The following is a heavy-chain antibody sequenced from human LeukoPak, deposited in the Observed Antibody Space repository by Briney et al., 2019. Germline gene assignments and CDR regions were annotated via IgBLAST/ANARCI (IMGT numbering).Heavy chain of an antibody. D-gene: IGHD5-12*01. Sequence: SETLSLTCTVSGYSISSGYYWGWIRQAPGKGLEWFGYIYYSGTTDYNPSLESRVTISIDTSKNHFSLNLTAVTAADTAIYYCARTGSGRDYYGMDVWGQGTSVTVSS. CDR1: GYSISSGYY. V-gene: IGHV4-61*03. CDR3: ARTGSGRDYYGMDV. J-gene: IGHJ6*02. CDR2: IYYSGTT.